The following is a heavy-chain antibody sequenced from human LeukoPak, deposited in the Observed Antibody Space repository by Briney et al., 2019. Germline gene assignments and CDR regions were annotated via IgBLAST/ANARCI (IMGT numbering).Heavy chain of an antibody. D-gene: IGHD5-24*01. CDR3: ARDFVEELRGAFDP. CDR1: GGSISSYY. Sequence: SETLSLTCTVSGGSISSYYWSWIRQPPGKGLEWIGEIYHSGSTNYNPSLKSRVTISVDKSKNQFSLKLSSVTAADTAVYYCARDFVEELRGAFDPWGQGTLVTVSS. J-gene: IGHJ5*02. V-gene: IGHV4-59*12. CDR2: IYHSGST.